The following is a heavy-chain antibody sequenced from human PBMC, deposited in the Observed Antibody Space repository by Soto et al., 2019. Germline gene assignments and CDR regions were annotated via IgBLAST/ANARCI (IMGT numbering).Heavy chain of an antibody. V-gene: IGHV4-59*01. D-gene: IGHD1-26*01. CDR1: GGSISSYY. J-gene: IGHJ6*02. CDR3: ARGDGSVTAGYYYYGMDV. CDR2: IYYSGST. Sequence: SETLSLTCTVSGGSISSYYWSWTRQPPGKGLEWIAYIYYSGSTNYNPSLKSRVTISVDTSKNQFSLKLSSVTAADTAVYYCARGDGSVTAGYYYYGMDVWGQGTTVTVSS.